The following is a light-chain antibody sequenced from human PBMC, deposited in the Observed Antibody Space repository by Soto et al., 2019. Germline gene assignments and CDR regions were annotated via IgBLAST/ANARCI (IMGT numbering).Light chain of an antibody. CDR2: KAS. CDR3: QQYISGWT. CDR1: QSISSW. V-gene: IGKV1-5*03. J-gene: IGKJ1*01. Sequence: DIQMTQSPSTLSASIGDRVTITCRASQSISSWLAWYQQKPGKAPKFLIHKASTLVSGVPSRFSGSGSETEFTLTISSLQPDDFATYYCQQYISGWTFGQGTKVDIK.